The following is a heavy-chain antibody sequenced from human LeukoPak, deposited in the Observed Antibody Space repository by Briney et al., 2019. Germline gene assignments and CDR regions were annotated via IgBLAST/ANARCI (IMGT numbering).Heavy chain of an antibody. V-gene: IGHV4-31*03. Sequence: PSETLSLTCTVSGGSISSGAYYWNWIRQHPGTGLEWIGYIYYSGSTYYNPSLTSRVTISGDTSKNQFSLKLSSVTAADTAVYYCARAMIGGVYDYWGQGTLVTVSS. J-gene: IGHJ4*02. CDR3: ARAMIGGVYDY. CDR2: IYYSGST. CDR1: GGSISSGAYY. D-gene: IGHD3-10*01.